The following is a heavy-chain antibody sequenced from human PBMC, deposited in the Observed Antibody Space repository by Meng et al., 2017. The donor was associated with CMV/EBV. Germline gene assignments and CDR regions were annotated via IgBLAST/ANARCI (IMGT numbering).Heavy chain of an antibody. CDR1: GFTFSDYY. CDR3: VRSSGWSLFDY. J-gene: IGHJ4*02. V-gene: IGHV1-2*02. CDR2: VNSNNDAT. D-gene: IGHD6-19*01. Sequence: QVQRVQVGAEMKKPGASVKVPCTTSGFTFSDYYIHWVRQAPGQGLEWMGWVNSNNDATNYARKFQGRVSMTRDTSISTAHMELSRLMSDDTAVYYCVRSSGWSLFDYWGQGTLVTVSS.